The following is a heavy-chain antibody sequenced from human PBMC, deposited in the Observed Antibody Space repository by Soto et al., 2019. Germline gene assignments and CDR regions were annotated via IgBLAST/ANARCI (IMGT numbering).Heavy chain of an antibody. CDR1: GFTFSSYG. V-gene: IGHV3-33*01. CDR3: ARDQYDYVWGSYRPYYGMDV. Sequence: QVQLVESGGGVVQPGRSLRLSCAASGFTFSSYGMHWVRQAPGKGLEWVAVIWYDGSNKYYADSVKGRFTISRDNSKNTLYLQMNSLRAEDTAVYYCARDQYDYVWGSYRPYYGMDVWGQGTTVTVSS. CDR2: IWYDGSNK. D-gene: IGHD3-16*02. J-gene: IGHJ6*02.